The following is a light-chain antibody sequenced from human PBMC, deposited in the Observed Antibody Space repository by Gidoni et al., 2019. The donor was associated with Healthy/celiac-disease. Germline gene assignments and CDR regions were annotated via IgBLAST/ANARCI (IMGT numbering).Light chain of an antibody. J-gene: IGLJ2*01. CDR2: EVS. CDR1: SSDVGGYNY. CDR3: SSYTSSSTLVV. V-gene: IGLV2-14*01. Sequence: QSALTQPAPVSGSPGQSTTISCTGTSSDVGGYNYVSWYQQHPGKSPKLMIYEVSNRPSGVSNRFSGSKSGNTASLTISGLQAGDEADYYCSSYTSSSTLVVFGGGTKLTVL.